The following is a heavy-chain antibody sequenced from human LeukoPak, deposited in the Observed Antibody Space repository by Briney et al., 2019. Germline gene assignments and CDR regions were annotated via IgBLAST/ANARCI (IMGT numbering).Heavy chain of an antibody. CDR3: ARDRRGIAAAGTWYYYYGMDV. J-gene: IGHJ6*02. Sequence: GGSLRLSCAASGFTFSSYAMSWVRQAPGKGPEWVSVIYSGGSTYYADSVKGRFTISRHNSKNTLYLQMNSLRAEDTAVYYCARDRRGIAAAGTWYYYYGMDVWGQGTTVTVSS. V-gene: IGHV3-53*04. CDR1: GFTFSSYA. CDR2: IYSGGST. D-gene: IGHD6-13*01.